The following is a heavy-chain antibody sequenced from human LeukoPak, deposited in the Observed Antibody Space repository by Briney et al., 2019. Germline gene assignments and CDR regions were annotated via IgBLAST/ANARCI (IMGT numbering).Heavy chain of an antibody. D-gene: IGHD3-10*01. V-gene: IGHV3-43*02. Sequence: TGGSLRLSCAASGFTFNDYAMHWVRQAPGKGLEWVSLISGGGGSTYYADSVKGRFTISRDNSKNSLYLQMNSLRTEDTAFYYCAKDMWRFGELDYDYWGQGTLVTVSS. J-gene: IGHJ4*02. CDR1: GFTFNDYA. CDR3: AKDMWRFGELDYDY. CDR2: ISGGGGST.